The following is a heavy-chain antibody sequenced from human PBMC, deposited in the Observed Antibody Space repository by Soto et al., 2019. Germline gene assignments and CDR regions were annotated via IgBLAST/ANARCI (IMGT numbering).Heavy chain of an antibody. CDR3: ARDGYDGSGSPYPAY. D-gene: IGHD3-10*01. CDR2: IYYLGST. CDR1: GGSMSEYF. V-gene: IGHV4-59*01. J-gene: IGHJ4*02. Sequence: SETLSLTCSVSGGSMSEYFWSWIRQSPGKGLEWIGYIYYLGSTDYNPSLKSRVTISVDTSKRQFSLRLTSVTAADTAVYYCARDGYDGSGSPYPAYWGPGPKLTLSS.